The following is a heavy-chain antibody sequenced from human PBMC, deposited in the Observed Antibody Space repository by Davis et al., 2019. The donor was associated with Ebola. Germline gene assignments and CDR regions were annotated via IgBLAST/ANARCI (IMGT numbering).Heavy chain of an antibody. Sequence: SETLSLTCTVSGGSISSYYWSWIRQPPGKGLEWIGYIYYSGSTNYNPSLKSRVTISVDTSKNQFSLKLSSVTAADTAVYYCARGKSNQYHYYGMDVWGQGTTVTVSS. CDR3: ARGKSNQYHYYGMDV. D-gene: IGHD2/OR15-2a*01. J-gene: IGHJ6*02. CDR1: GGSISSYY. V-gene: IGHV4-59*01. CDR2: IYYSGST.